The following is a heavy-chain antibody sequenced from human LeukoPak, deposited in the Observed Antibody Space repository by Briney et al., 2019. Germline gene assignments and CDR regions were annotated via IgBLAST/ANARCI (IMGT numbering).Heavy chain of an antibody. Sequence: TSSETLSLTCTVSGGSISSYYWSWIRQPAGKGLEWIGRIYTSGSTNYNPSLKSRVTMSVDTSKNQFSLKLSSVTAADTAVYYCARDLGNWNFGSYYYYGMDVWGQGTTVTVSS. CDR2: IYTSGST. V-gene: IGHV4-4*07. D-gene: IGHD1-7*01. CDR3: ARDLGNWNFGSYYYYGMDV. J-gene: IGHJ6*02. CDR1: GGSISSYY.